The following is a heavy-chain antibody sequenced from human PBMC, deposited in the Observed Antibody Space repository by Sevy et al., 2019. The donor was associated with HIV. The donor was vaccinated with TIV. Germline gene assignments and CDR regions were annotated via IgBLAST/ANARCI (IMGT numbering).Heavy chain of an antibody. Sequence: GGSLRLSCAASGFTVSSNYMSWVRQAPGKGLEWVSVIYSGGSTYYADSVKGRFTISRDNSKNTLYLQTNSLRAEDTAVYYCARVEMAQLDYWGQGTLVTVSS. CDR3: ARVEMAQLDY. CDR2: IYSGGST. CDR1: GFTVSSNY. V-gene: IGHV3-53*01. J-gene: IGHJ4*02.